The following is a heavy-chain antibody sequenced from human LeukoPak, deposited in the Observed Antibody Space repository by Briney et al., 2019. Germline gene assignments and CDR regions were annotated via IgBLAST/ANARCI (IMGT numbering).Heavy chain of an antibody. Sequence: PGGSLRLSCAASGFTFSSYSMNWVRQAPGKGLEWVSYISSSSSTIYYADSVKGRFTISRDNAKNSLYLQMNSLRAEDTAVYYCARTKGSASSYQIVAVPAALDYWGQGTLVTVSS. CDR1: GFTFSSYS. V-gene: IGHV3-48*01. CDR2: ISSSSSTI. D-gene: IGHD2-2*01. CDR3: ARTKGSASSYQIVAVPAALDY. J-gene: IGHJ4*02.